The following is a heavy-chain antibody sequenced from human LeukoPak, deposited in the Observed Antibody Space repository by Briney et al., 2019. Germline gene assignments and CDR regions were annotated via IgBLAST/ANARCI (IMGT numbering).Heavy chain of an antibody. Sequence: PSETLSLTCAVYGGSFSGYYWSWIRQPPGKGLEWIGEINHSGSTNYNPSLKSRVTISLDTSKNQFSLKLTSVTAADTAVYYCARVGYYPDYYMDVWGKGTAVTVSS. D-gene: IGHD2-21*01. CDR3: ARVGYYPDYYMDV. V-gene: IGHV4-34*01. CDR2: INHSGST. J-gene: IGHJ6*03. CDR1: GGSFSGYY.